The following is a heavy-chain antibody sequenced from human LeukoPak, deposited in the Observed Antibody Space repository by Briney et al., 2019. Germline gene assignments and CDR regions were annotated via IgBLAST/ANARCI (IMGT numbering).Heavy chain of an antibody. J-gene: IGHJ4*02. Sequence: GGSLRLSCAVSGLTFSNFAMTWVRQAPGKGLEWVASISGCGGSTYYAASVKGRFTLSRDNSQNTLFLRMTSLRVEDTATYFCASNLMTTRGGLAYWGEGTLVTVSS. D-gene: IGHD1-14*01. V-gene: IGHV3-23*01. CDR1: GLTFSNFA. CDR3: ASNLMTTRGGLAY. CDR2: ISGCGGST.